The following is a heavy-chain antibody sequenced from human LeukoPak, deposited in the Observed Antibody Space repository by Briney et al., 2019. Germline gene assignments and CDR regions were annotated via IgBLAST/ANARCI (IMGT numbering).Heavy chain of an antibody. V-gene: IGHV3-23*01. CDR3: AKAGVIVPTIVLDY. CDR1: GFTFSSYA. J-gene: IGHJ4*02. D-gene: IGHD5-12*01. Sequence: GGSPRLSCAASGFTFSSYAMNWVRQAPGKGLEWVSGISGSGGSTYYADSVKGRFTISRDNSKNTLSLQMNSLRVEDTAVYYCAKAGVIVPTIVLDYWGQGTLVTVSS. CDR2: ISGSGGST.